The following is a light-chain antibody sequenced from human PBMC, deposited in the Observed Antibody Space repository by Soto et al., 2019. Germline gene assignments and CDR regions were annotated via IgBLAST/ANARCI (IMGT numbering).Light chain of an antibody. CDR2: DIS. J-gene: IGKJ5*01. V-gene: IGKV3D-15*01. CDR1: QSLSSN. Sequence: RVLTQGPATRSLSPGERATLSCRASQSLSSNLAWYQQKPGQAPRLLMYDISTRATGIPARFSGSGSETEFTRTISSLQSEEFAGYYCQHYTNWPPGITFGQGTRLEIK. CDR3: QHYTNWPPGIT.